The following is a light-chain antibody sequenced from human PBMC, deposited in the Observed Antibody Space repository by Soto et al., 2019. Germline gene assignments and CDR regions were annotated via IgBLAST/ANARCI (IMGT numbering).Light chain of an antibody. CDR2: GAS. CDR3: HQYGSSPLT. Sequence: EIVLTQSPGTLSLSPEERATLSCRASQSVSSSYLAWYQQKPGQAPRLLIYGASSRATGIPDRFSGSGSGTELTLTISRLEPEDFAVYYCHQYGSSPLTFGGGTKVEIK. J-gene: IGKJ4*01. CDR1: QSVSSSY. V-gene: IGKV3-20*01.